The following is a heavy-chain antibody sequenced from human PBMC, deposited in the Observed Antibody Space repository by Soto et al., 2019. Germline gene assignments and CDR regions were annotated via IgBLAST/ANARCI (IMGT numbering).Heavy chain of an antibody. J-gene: IGHJ4*02. D-gene: IGHD2-15*01. V-gene: IGHV3-9*01. Sequence: EVQLVESGGGLVQPGRSLRLSCAASGFTFDDYAMHWVRQAPGKGLEWVSGISWNSGSIVYADSVKGRFTISRDNAKNSLYLQMNSLRAEDTALYYCANDQYSDDPPYFDSWGQGTLVTVSS. CDR3: ANDQYSDDPPYFDS. CDR1: GFTFDDYA. CDR2: ISWNSGSI.